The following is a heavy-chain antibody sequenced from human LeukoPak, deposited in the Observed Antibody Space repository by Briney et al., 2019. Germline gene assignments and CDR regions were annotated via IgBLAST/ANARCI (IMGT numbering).Heavy chain of an antibody. J-gene: IGHJ4*02. CDR1: GFTLSSYD. CDR3: ARALAAAGDY. Sequence: GGSLRLSCAASGFTLSSYDMHWFRQAPPKGLEGVVVISYDGSNKYYEDSVRGRFTISRDNSKNKLYLQLNSLSAVDTAVYYFARALAAAGDYWGQGTLVTVSS. CDR2: ISYDGSNK. V-gene: IGHV3-30*04. D-gene: IGHD6-13*01.